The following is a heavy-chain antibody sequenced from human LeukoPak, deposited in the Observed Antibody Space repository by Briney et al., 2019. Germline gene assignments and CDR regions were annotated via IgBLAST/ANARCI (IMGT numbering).Heavy chain of an antibody. J-gene: IGHJ4*02. CDR3: ARGRYSSSWYALFDY. CDR1: GFTFSDYY. Sequence: GGSLRLSCAASGFTFSDYYMSWIRQAPGKGLEWVSYISSSGSTIYYADSVKGRFTISRDNAKNSLYLQMNSLRAEDTAVYYCARGRYSSSWYALFDYWGQGTLVTVSS. V-gene: IGHV3-11*04. CDR2: ISSSGSTI. D-gene: IGHD6-13*01.